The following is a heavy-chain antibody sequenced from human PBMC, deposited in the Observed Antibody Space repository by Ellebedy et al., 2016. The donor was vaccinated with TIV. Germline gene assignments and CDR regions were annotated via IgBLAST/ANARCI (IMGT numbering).Heavy chain of an antibody. Sequence: GGSLRLXXAASEFSFSSSWMNWVRQAPGKGLEWVAVISYDGSNKYYADSVKGRFTISRDNSKNTLYLQMNSLRAEDTAVYYCAKNPNYDSSGYPREYFQHWGQGTLVTVSS. CDR3: AKNPNYDSSGYPREYFQH. CDR1: EFSFSSSW. CDR2: ISYDGSNK. D-gene: IGHD3-22*01. J-gene: IGHJ1*01. V-gene: IGHV3-30*18.